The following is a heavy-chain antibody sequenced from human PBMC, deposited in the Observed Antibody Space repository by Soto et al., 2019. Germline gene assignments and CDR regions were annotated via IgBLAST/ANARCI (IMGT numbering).Heavy chain of an antibody. CDR3: ARVSTYYFDSSGSYTSDY. CDR1: GASVGSGSFY. Sequence: ASETLSLTCTVSGASVGSGSFYRSWIRQPPGKGLEWIGYVFFSGSTNYNPSLKSRVTISIDTSKNQFSLKLISVTAADTAVYCCARVSTYYFDSSGSYTSDYWGQGTLVTVSS. J-gene: IGHJ4*02. CDR2: VFFSGST. V-gene: IGHV4-61*01. D-gene: IGHD3-22*01.